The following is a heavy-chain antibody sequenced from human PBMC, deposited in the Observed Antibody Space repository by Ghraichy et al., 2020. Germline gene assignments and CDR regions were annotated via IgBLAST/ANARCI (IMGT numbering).Heavy chain of an antibody. CDR2: ISGSGGST. CDR3: AKFPHITIFGVVPASFDY. V-gene: IGHV3-23*01. CDR1: GFTFSSYA. J-gene: IGHJ4*02. Sequence: GGSLRLSCAASGFTFSSYAMSWVRQAPGKGLEWVSAISGSGGSTYYADSVKGRFTISRDNSKNTLYLQMNSLRAEDTAVYYCAKFPHITIFGVVPASFDYWGQGTLVTVSS. D-gene: IGHD3-3*01.